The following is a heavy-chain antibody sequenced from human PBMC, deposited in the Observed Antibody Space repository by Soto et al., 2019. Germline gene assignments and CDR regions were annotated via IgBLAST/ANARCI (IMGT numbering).Heavy chain of an antibody. Sequence: GGSLSLSCAASGFTFSRHGMHWVRQTPGKGLEWLAVILNDASGHWYADSVKGRFTISRDNFENTLYLQMNGLRLEDTAMYYCARDDDYPDNGFDYWGQGT. V-gene: IGHV3-33*01. CDR3: ARDDDYPDNGFDY. CDR1: GFTFSRHG. J-gene: IGHJ4*02. D-gene: IGHD4-17*01. CDR2: ILNDASGH.